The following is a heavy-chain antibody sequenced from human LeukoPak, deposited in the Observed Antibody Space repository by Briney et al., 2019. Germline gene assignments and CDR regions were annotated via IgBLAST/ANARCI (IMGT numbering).Heavy chain of an antibody. V-gene: IGHV3-23*01. J-gene: IGHJ4*02. Sequence: GGSLRLSCSASGFTFSSYAVSWVRQPPGKGLDCVSAISGSGGSTYYPDSVKGRFTNSRDNSKNTPYLQMNSLGAEDTAVYYCAKVLGYYADPFDYWGQGTLVTVSS. CDR1: GFTFSSYA. CDR3: AKVLGYYADPFDY. D-gene: IGHD3-3*01. CDR2: ISGSGGST.